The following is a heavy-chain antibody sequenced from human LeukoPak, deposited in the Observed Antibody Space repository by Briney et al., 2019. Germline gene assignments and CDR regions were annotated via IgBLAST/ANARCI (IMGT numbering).Heavy chain of an antibody. CDR3: ARAIVVVPAAIPGALDY. Sequence: PGGSLRLSCAASGFTFTSYAMSWVRQAPGKGLEWVSAISGSGGSTYYADSVKGRFTISRDNSKNTLYLQMNSLRAEDTAVYYCARAIVVVPAAIPGALDYWGQGTLVTASS. D-gene: IGHD2-2*02. V-gene: IGHV3-23*01. J-gene: IGHJ4*02. CDR1: GFTFTSYA. CDR2: ISGSGGST.